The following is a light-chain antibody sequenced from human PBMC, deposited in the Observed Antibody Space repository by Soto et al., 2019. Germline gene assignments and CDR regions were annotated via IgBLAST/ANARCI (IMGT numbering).Light chain of an antibody. CDR3: QHYDSSPYT. V-gene: IGKV3-20*01. CDR1: PSVSSSY. Sequence: EIVLTQSPGTLSLSPGEKITLSCRASPSVSSSYLAWYQQKSGQAPRLLLYGSSRRGTGIPNRFSGGESGTDFTLTISRQEPEDFEVDFCQHYDSSPYTFGQGTKLEIK. CDR2: GSS. J-gene: IGKJ2*01.